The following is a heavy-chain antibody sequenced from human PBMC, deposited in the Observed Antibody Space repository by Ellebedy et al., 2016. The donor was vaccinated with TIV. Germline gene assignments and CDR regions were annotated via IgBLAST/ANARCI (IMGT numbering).Heavy chain of an antibody. V-gene: IGHV4-34*01. J-gene: IGHJ6*02. CDR3: ARIASLSGGMVGPDYGPGV. CDR2: INHSGST. CDR1: RGPFSGYY. D-gene: IGHD2-15*01. Sequence: SETLSLTCAVYRGPFSGYYWSWIRQPPGKGLEWIGEINHSGSTNYNPSLKSRVTVSVDTSKNQFSLKLSSLTAADTAIYYCARIASLSGGMVGPDYGPGVWGQGTTVTVSS.